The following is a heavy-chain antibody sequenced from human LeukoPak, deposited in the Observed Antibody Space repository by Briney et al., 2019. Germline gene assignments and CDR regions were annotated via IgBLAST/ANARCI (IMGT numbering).Heavy chain of an antibody. V-gene: IGHV3-13*04. CDR2: IGTDGDT. CDR1: GFTFSSYD. Sequence: GGSLRLSCAASGFTFSSYDMHWVRQTTGKGLEWVSGIGTDGDTYYPGSVKGRFTISREKAKNSLYLQMNSLRAGDTAVYYCARSKGDGVDVWGQGTTVTVSS. J-gene: IGHJ6*02. CDR3: ARSKGDGVDV.